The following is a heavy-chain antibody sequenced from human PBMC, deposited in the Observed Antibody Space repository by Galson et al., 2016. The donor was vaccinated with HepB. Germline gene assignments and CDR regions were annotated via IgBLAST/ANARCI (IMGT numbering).Heavy chain of an antibody. CDR2: INPSGGTT. D-gene: IGHD3-16*01. V-gene: IGHV1-46*01. Sequence: SVKVSCKASGYTFTSYYMHWVRQAPGQGLEWMGIINPSGGTTSYAQKFQGRVTMTRDTSTSTVYMELSSLTSEDTAVYYCASRSGAPRGIVDYWGQGTLVTVSS. CDR1: GYTFTSYY. J-gene: IGHJ4*02. CDR3: ASRSGAPRGIVDY.